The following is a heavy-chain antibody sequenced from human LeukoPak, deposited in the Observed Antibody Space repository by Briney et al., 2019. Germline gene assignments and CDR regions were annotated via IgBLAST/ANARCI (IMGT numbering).Heavy chain of an antibody. CDR3: ATRLDYVAPFDP. Sequence: ASVKVLCTVSGYTRSELSMHWVRQAPGKGLEWMGGFDPEDGETIYAQKFQGRVTMTEDTSTDTAYMELSSLRSEDTAVYYCATRLDYVAPFDPWGQGTLVTVSS. CDR2: FDPEDGET. J-gene: IGHJ5*02. CDR1: GYTRSELS. D-gene: IGHD3-16*01. V-gene: IGHV1-24*01.